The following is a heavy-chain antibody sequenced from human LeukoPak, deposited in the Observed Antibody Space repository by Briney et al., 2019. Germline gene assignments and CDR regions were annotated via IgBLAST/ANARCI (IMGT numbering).Heavy chain of an antibody. J-gene: IGHJ4*02. V-gene: IGHV1-69*02. D-gene: IGHD3-22*01. CDR3: AGGGSSGYPQDY. Sequence: ASVKVSCKASGGTFSSYTISWVRQAPGQGLEWMGRIIPILGIADYAQKFQGRVTITADKSTSTAYMELSSLRSEDTAVYYCAGGGSSGYPQDYWGQGTLVTVSS. CDR1: GGTFSSYT. CDR2: IIPILGIA.